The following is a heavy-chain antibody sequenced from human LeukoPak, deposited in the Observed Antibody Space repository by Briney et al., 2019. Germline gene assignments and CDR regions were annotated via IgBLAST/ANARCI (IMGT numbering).Heavy chain of an antibody. CDR2: ISGSGGAT. J-gene: IGHJ4*02. Sequence: GGSLRLSCAASGFTFSSYAMTWVRQAPGKGLEWVSAISGSGGATYYADSVKGRFTISRDNSKNTLYLQMNSLRAEDTAVYYCAKEVTYYDSSGYGSPRYWGQGTLVTVSS. CDR3: AKEVTYYDSSGYGSPRY. V-gene: IGHV3-23*01. D-gene: IGHD3-22*01. CDR1: GFTFSSYA.